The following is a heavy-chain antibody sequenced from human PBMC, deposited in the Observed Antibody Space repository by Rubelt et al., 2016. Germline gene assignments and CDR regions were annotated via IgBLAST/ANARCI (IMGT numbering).Heavy chain of an antibody. J-gene: IGHJ4*02. CDR3: GSAGDYGDRFPIDD. Sequence: QVQLVQSGAEVKKPGASVKVSCKASGYSFITYAVNWVRQAPGHGLEWMGWISAYNGDTKYAHKLQGRDTVATVASTDTAYIELTNLKYEDTAGYYFGSAGDYGDRFPIDDWGRGTLVTVSS. V-gene: IGHV1-18*01. CDR1: GYSFITYA. D-gene: IGHD4-17*01. CDR2: ISAYNGDT.